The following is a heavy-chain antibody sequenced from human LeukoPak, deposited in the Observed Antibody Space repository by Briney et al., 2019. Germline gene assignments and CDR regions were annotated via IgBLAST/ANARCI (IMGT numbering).Heavy chain of an antibody. V-gene: IGHV3-53*05. Sequence: GGSLRLSCAASGFIVSGNFMDWVRQAPGKGLEWVSILYAGGTTSYTDSVKGRFTISRDSSQNTLYLQMNSLRAEDTAVYYCTTLGVVVVAATREDFDYWGQGTLVTVSS. CDR1: GFIVSGNF. J-gene: IGHJ4*02. D-gene: IGHD2-15*01. CDR2: LYAGGTT. CDR3: TTLGVVVVAATREDFDY.